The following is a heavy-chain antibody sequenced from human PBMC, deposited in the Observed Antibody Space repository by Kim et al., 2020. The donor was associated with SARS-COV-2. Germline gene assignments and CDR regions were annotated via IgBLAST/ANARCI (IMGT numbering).Heavy chain of an antibody. CDR3: TKLDDSGDRRFDS. D-gene: IGHD4-17*01. Sequence: GGSLRLSCAASGFTFSGSAMHWVRQASGKGQEWVARIGSKPNTYATAYAASGKGRFTISRDDSGNTTYLQMNSRKTEDTAVYYCTKLDDSGDRRFDSWGQGTLVTVSS. V-gene: IGHV3-73*01. CDR1: GFTFSGSA. J-gene: IGHJ4*02. CDR2: IGSKPNTYAT.